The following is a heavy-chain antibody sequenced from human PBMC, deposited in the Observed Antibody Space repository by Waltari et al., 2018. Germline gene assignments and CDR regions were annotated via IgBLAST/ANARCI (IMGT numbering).Heavy chain of an antibody. CDR2: IKTDGSET. Sequence: EVQVVEPGGGLVQPGGSRRLSCAASGFTFRRPGMTWVRQAPGKGLEWVANIKTDGSETYYVDSVKGRFTISRDNTKNSLYLQMSSLRAEDTAVYYCAIGGVETSWYWRYWGQGTLVTVSS. D-gene: IGHD6-13*01. CDR1: GFTFRRPG. CDR3: AIGGVETSWYWRY. J-gene: IGHJ4*02. V-gene: IGHV3-7*01.